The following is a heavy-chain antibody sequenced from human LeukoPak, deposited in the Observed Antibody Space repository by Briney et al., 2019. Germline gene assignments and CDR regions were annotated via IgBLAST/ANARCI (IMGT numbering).Heavy chain of an antibody. Sequence: PSETLSLTCTVSGGSISSSSYYWGWIRQPPGKGLEWIGSIYYSGSTYYNPSLKSRVTISVDTSKNQFSLKLSSVIAADTAVYYCARHGRMGTINPSYWGQGTLVTVSS. CDR2: IYYSGST. V-gene: IGHV4-39*01. CDR3: ARHGRMGTINPSY. D-gene: IGHD5-24*01. J-gene: IGHJ4*02. CDR1: GGSISSSSYY.